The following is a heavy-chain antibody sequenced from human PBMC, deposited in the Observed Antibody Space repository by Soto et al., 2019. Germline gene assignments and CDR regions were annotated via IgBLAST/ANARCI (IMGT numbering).Heavy chain of an antibody. CDR1: GFTFSSYG. J-gene: IGHJ3*02. Sequence: SLRLSCAASGFTFSSYGMHWVRQAPGKGLEWVAVIWYDGSNKYYADSVKGRFTISRDNSKNTLYLQMNSLRAEDTAVYYCARAESGSYYDAFDIWGQGTMVTVSS. V-gene: IGHV3-33*01. CDR2: IWYDGSNK. D-gene: IGHD1-26*01. CDR3: ARAESGSYYDAFDI.